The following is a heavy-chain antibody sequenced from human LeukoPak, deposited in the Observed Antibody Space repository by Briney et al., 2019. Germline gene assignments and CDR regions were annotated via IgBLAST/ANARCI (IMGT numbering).Heavy chain of an antibody. Sequence: PGGSLRLSCAASGFTFSSYAMSWVRQAPGKGLEWVSAISGSGGSTYYADSVKGRFTISRDNSKNTLYLQMNSLRAEDTAVYYCARPSGHSGSYYWSYWGQGTLVTVSS. D-gene: IGHD1-26*01. CDR3: ARPSGHSGSYYWSY. V-gene: IGHV3-23*01. CDR1: GFTFSSYA. J-gene: IGHJ4*02. CDR2: ISGSGGST.